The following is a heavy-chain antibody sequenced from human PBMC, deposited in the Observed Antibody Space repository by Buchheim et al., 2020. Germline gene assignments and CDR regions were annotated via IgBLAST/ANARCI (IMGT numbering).Heavy chain of an antibody. J-gene: IGHJ6*02. CDR3: ARGGVTIFGVSINGYYYYGMDV. CDR2: INPSGGST. CDR1: GYTFTSYY. Sequence: QVQLVQSGAEVKKPGASVKVSCKASGYTFTSYYMHWVRQAPGQGLEWMGIINPSGGSTSYAQQFQGRVIMTRDTSTSTVYMELSSLRSEDTAVYYCARGGVTIFGVSINGYYYYGMDVWGQGTT. V-gene: IGHV1-46*01. D-gene: IGHD3-3*01.